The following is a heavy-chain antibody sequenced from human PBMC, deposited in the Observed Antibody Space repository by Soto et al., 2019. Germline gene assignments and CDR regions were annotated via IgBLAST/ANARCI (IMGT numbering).Heavy chain of an antibody. J-gene: IGHJ5*02. CDR2: IIPILGIA. Sequence: ASVKVSCKASGGTFSSYAINWVRQAPGQGLEWMGGIIPILGIANYAQKFQGRVTITADKSTSTAYMELSSLRSEDTAVYYCASNRGADYDFWSGYYNWFDPWGQGTLVTVSS. CDR1: GGTFSSYA. V-gene: IGHV1-69*10. CDR3: ASNRGADYDFWSGYYNWFDP. D-gene: IGHD3-3*01.